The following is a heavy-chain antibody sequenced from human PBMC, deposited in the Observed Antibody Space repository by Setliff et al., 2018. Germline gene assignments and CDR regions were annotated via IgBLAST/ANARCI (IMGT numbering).Heavy chain of an antibody. D-gene: IGHD6-19*01. CDR1: DGSLSTYY. Sequence: PSETLSLTCTVSDGSLSTYYWAWIRQPPGKGLEWIGYVYYSGIANYSPSLKSRLTISVDTSKNQFSLKLSSVTAADTAVYYCARGRAGHSGHWGQGTLVTVSS. CDR2: VYYSGIA. CDR3: ARGRAGHSGH. V-gene: IGHV4-59*12. J-gene: IGHJ4*02.